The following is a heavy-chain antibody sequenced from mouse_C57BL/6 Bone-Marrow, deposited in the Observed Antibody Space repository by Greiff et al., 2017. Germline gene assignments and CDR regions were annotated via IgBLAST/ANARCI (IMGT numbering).Heavy chain of an antibody. D-gene: IGHD2-4*01. CDR2: IYPGSGST. Sequence: QVQLQQPGAELVKPGASVKMSCKASGYTFTSYWITWVKQRPGQGLEWIGDIYPGSGSTNYNEQFKSKATLTVATSSSTAYMQLSSLTSEDSAVYYCARRKVCYDYYFDYWGQGTTLTVSS. CDR3: ARRKVCYDYYFDY. CDR1: GYTFTSYW. J-gene: IGHJ2*01. V-gene: IGHV1-55*01.